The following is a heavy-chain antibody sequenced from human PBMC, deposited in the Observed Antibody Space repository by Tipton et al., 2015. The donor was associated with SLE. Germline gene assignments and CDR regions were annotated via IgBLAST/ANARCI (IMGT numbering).Heavy chain of an antibody. CDR1: GDSMTGYY. Sequence: TLSLTCTVSGDSMTGYYWNWIRQSPGKGLEWIGSISHSGNTYYNPSLQSRVSMSMDTSKNQVFLRLSSVTAADTAIYYCARHDYDDNGYYMHYFDYWGQGTLVTVSS. V-gene: IGHV4-38-2*02. D-gene: IGHD3-22*01. J-gene: IGHJ4*02. CDR2: ISHSGNT. CDR3: ARHDYDDNGYYMHYFDY.